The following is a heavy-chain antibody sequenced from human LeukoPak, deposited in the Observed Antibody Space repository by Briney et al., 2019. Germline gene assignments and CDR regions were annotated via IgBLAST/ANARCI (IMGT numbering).Heavy chain of an antibody. D-gene: IGHD3-22*01. Sequence: SETLSLTCTVSGGSISSSSYYWGWIRQPPGKGLEWIGSIYYSGSTYYNPSLKSRVTISVDTSKNQFSLKLSSVTAADTAVYYCARVSPPSNYYDSSGYAFDIWGQGTMVTVSS. CDR3: ARVSPPSNYYDSSGYAFDI. CDR1: GGSISSSSYY. V-gene: IGHV4-39*07. J-gene: IGHJ3*02. CDR2: IYYSGST.